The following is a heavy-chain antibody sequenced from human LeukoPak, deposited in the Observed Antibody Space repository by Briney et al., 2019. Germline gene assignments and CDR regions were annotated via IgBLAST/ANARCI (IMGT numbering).Heavy chain of an antibody. CDR3: ARDWATSNYGENFDY. V-gene: IGHV3-48*01. J-gene: IGHJ4*02. CDR1: GFTFSSYS. Sequence: PAGGSLRLSCAASGFTFSSYSMIWVRQAPGEELEWVSYISSSSSTIYYADSVKGRFTISRDNAKNSLYLQMNSLRAEDTAVYYCARDWATSNYGENFDYWGQGTLVTVSS. D-gene: IGHD4-17*01. CDR2: ISSSSSTI.